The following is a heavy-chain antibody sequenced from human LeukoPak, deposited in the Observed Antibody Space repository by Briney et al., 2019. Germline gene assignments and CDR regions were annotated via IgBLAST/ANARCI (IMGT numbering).Heavy chain of an antibody. Sequence: GGSLRLSCAASGFTFSSYWMHWVRQAPGKGLVWVSRINSDGSSTSYADSVKGRFTISRDNAKNTLYLQMNSLRAEDTAVYYCAREVEHWNYYYYYYMDVWGKGTTVTVSS. CDR1: GFTFSSYW. CDR3: AREVEHWNYYYYYYMDV. V-gene: IGHV3-74*01. J-gene: IGHJ6*03. D-gene: IGHD1-1*01. CDR2: INSDGSST.